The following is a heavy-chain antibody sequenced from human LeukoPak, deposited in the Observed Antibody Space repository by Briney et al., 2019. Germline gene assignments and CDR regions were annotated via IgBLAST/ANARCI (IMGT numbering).Heavy chain of an antibody. Sequence: PGGSLRLSCAASGFTFSSYWMSWVRQAPGKGLEWVANINQDGSEKYYVDSVKGRFTISRHNAKNSLYLQMNSLRAEDTAVYYCATALRYFDWLPTGYFGLWGRGTLVTVSS. J-gene: IGHJ2*01. V-gene: IGHV3-7*01. D-gene: IGHD3-9*01. CDR3: ATALRYFDWLPTGYFGL. CDR2: INQDGSEK. CDR1: GFTFSSYW.